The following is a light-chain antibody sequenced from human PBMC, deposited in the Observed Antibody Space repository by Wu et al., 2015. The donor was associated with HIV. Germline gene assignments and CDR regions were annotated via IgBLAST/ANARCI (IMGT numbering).Light chain of an antibody. J-gene: IGKJ4*01. Sequence: VLTQSPATLSLSPGERATLSCRASQSVSNPLAWYQQKPGRAPRLLIFDTSTRATGISARFGGSGSGTDFTLTINGLEAQDSAVYYCQQHGNWPPIAFGGGTTLEIK. CDR2: DTS. CDR1: QSVSNP. V-gene: IGKV3-11*01. CDR3: QQHGNWPPIA.